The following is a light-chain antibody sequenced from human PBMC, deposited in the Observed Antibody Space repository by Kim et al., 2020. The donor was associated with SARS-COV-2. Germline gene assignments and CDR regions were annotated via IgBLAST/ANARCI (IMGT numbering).Light chain of an antibody. CDR1: QSISSW. J-gene: IGKJ3*01. CDR2: KAS. V-gene: IGKV1-5*03. Sequence: DIQMTQSPSTLSASVGDRVTITCRASQSISSWLAWYQQKPGKAPKLLIYKASSLESGVPSRFSGSGSGTEFTLTISSLQPDDFATYYCQHSVTFGPGTKVGYQ. CDR3: QHSVT.